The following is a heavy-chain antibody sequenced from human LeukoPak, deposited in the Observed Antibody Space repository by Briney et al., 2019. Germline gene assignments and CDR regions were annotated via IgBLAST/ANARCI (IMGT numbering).Heavy chain of an antibody. CDR1: GFTLSSYG. Sequence: PGRSLRLSCAASGFTLSSYGMHWVRQAPGKGLEWVAVIWSDGSNEYYGNSVKGRFTISRDNSKNTLYLQMDSLRAEDTAVYYCARRDSSFGMDVWGQGTTVTVFS. J-gene: IGHJ6*02. CDR2: IWSDGSNE. D-gene: IGHD3-22*01. V-gene: IGHV3-33*08. CDR3: ARRDSSFGMDV.